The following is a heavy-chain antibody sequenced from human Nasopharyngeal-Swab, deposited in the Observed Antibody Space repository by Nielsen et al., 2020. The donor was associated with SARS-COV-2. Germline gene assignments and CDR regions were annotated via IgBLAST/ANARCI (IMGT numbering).Heavy chain of an antibody. Sequence: WIRQPPGKGLEWIGEINHSGSTNYNPSLKSRVTISVDTSKNQFSLKLSSVTAADTAVYYCARDPGAGYWGQGTLVTVSS. CDR3: ARDPGAGY. CDR2: INHSGST. V-gene: IGHV4-34*01. J-gene: IGHJ4*02.